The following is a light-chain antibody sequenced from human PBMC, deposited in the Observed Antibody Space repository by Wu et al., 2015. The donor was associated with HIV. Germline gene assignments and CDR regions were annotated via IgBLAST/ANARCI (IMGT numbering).Light chain of an antibody. Sequence: LPGQASQTXLPASFKPWYQQKTWSRAPSVLIYDASTGTASQPVQWQWSGTDFTLTISSLEPEDFAVYYCQQRRYWPLYTFGQGTKLEIK. CDR3: QQRRYWPLYT. CDR1: QTXLPAS. V-gene: IGKV3-11*01. CDR2: DAS. J-gene: IGKJ2*01.